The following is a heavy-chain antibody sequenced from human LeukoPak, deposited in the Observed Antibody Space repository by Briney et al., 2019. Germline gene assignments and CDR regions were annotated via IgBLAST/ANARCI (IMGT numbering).Heavy chain of an antibody. CDR1: GGSISSGGYY. Sequence: PQTLSLTCTVSGGSISSGGYYWSWIRQHPGKGLEWIGYIYYSGSTYYNPSLKSRVTISVDTSKNQFSLKLSSVTAADTAVYYCARSLLWFGELSTVDYWGQGTLVTVSS. CDR2: IYYSGST. CDR3: ARSLLWFGELSTVDY. J-gene: IGHJ4*02. V-gene: IGHV4-31*03. D-gene: IGHD3-10*01.